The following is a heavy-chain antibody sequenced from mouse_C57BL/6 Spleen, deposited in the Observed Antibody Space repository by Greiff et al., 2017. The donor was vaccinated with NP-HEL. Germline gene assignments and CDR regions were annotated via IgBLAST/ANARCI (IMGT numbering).Heavy chain of an antibody. CDR3: ARALLITTVVAPYFDY. J-gene: IGHJ2*01. CDR1: GFTFSSYA. CDR2: ISDGGSYT. V-gene: IGHV5-4*01. D-gene: IGHD1-1*01. Sequence: EVHLVESGGGLVKPGGSLKLSCAASGFTFSSYAMSWVRQTPEKRLEWVATISDGGSYTYYPDNVKGRFTISRDNAKNNLYLQMSHLKSEDTAMYYCARALLITTVVAPYFDYWGQGTTLTVSS.